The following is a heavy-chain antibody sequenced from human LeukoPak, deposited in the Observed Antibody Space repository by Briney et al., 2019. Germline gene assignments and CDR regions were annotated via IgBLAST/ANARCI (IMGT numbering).Heavy chain of an antibody. CDR2: ISGSGGST. CDR1: GFTFSSYA. CDR3: AKGGTTVTTSQPEFDY. V-gene: IGHV3-23*01. Sequence: GGSLRLSCAASGFTFSSYAMSWVRQAPGKGLEWVPAISGSGGSTYYADSVKGRFTISRDNSKNTLYLQMNSLRAEDTAVYYCAKGGTTVTTSQPEFDYWGQGTLVTVSS. D-gene: IGHD4-17*01. J-gene: IGHJ4*02.